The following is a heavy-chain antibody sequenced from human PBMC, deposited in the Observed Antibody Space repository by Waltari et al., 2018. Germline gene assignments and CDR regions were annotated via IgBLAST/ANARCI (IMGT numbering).Heavy chain of an antibody. CDR2: IHPNSGST. CDR3: ARVLVRKLVGYYYDMDD. V-gene: IGHV1-2*02. D-gene: IGHD6-6*01. CDR1: GYTFTGYY. Sequence: GYTFTGYYMHRVRHPPGHGLEWMGWIHPNSGSTNYAQKLQGRVTMTRDTPISTAYMELGRLRSDDTAVYYCARVLVRKLVGYYYDMDDWGKGTTVTV. J-gene: IGHJ6*03.